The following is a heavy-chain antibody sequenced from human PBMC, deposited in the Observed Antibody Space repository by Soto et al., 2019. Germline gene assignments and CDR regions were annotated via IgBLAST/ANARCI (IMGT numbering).Heavy chain of an antibody. Sequence: QVQLVESGGGVVPPGRSLRLSCAASGFTFSDHAIHWVRQAPGKGLEWVAVISPDGGTEGQADSVKGRFSISRDNSKNTVCLEMNSLTREDTAVYYCARRFLEWFNNGLDVWCQGTTVTVSS. CDR3: ARRFLEWFNNGLDV. D-gene: IGHD3-3*01. J-gene: IGHJ6*02. CDR2: ISPDGGTE. CDR1: GFTFSDHA. V-gene: IGHV3-30-3*01.